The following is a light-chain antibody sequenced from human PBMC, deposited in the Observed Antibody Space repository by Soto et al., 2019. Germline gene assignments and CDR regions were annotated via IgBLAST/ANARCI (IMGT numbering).Light chain of an antibody. CDR2: GAS. J-gene: IGKJ1*01. CDR3: QQDGSSPRRGT. V-gene: IGKV3-20*01. Sequence: EIVLTQSPGTLSLSPGERATLSCRASQSVSSSYLAWYQQKPGQAPRLLIYGASSRATGIPDRFSGSGSGTDFPLTISRLEPEDFAVYYCQQDGSSPRRGTFGQGTKVEIK. CDR1: QSVSSSY.